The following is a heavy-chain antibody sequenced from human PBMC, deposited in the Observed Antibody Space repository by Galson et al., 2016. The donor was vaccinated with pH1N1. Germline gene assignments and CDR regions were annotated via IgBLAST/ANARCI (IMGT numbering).Heavy chain of an antibody. D-gene: IGHD2-8*02. V-gene: IGHV1-2*02. Sequence: SVKVSCKASGYTFTGYYMHWVRQAPGQGLEWMGWINPNSGGTNYAQKFQGRVTMTRDTSISTAYMELSSLTSDDTAIYYCARQTDPGLYFDYWGQGTLVTVSS. CDR3: ARQTDPGLYFDY. J-gene: IGHJ4*02. CDR1: GYTFTGYY. CDR2: INPNSGGT.